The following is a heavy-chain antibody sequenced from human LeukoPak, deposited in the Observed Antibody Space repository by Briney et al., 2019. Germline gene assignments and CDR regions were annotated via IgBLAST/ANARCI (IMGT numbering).Heavy chain of an antibody. J-gene: IGHJ4*02. V-gene: IGHV4-34*01. Sequence: SKTLSLTCAVYGGSFSGYHWTWIRQPPGKGLEWIGEINHSGSTNYNPFLKSRVTISVDTSKNQFSLKLSSVTAADTAVYYCARGGVTFGGNPNWGQGTLVTVSS. CDR1: GGSFSGYH. D-gene: IGHD4-23*01. CDR2: INHSGST. CDR3: ARGGVTFGGNPN.